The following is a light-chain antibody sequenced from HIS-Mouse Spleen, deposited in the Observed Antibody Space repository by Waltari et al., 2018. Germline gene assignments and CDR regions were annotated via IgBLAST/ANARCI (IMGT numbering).Light chain of an antibody. CDR3: CSYAGSSTFRV. CDR2: EGS. Sequence: QSALTQPASVSGSPGQSITISCTGTSSDVGSYNLFSWYQQHPGKAPKLMFYEGSKRPSGVSNRFSGSKSGNTASLTISGLQAEDEADYYCCSYAGSSTFRVFGGGTKLTVL. V-gene: IGLV2-23*03. J-gene: IGLJ2*01. CDR1: SSDVGSYNL.